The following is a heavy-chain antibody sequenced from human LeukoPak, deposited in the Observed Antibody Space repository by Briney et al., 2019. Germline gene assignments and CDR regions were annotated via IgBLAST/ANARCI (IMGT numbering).Heavy chain of an antibody. Sequence: HGESLKISCKGSEYRFTSYWIAWVRQMPGKGLELMGIIYPGDSDTRYSPSFQGQVTISADKSISTAYLQWSSLKASDTAMYYCARQVSGYEYYFDYWGQGTLVTVSS. J-gene: IGHJ4*02. CDR3: ARQVSGYEYYFDY. CDR1: EYRFTSYW. V-gene: IGHV5-51*01. CDR2: IYPGDSDT. D-gene: IGHD3-22*01.